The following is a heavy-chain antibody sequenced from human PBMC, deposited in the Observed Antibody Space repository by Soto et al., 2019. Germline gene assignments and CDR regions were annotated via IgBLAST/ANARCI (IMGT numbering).Heavy chain of an antibody. CDR1: GYTFTSYA. Sequence: VSVKVYCKAAGYTFTSYAMHWVRQAPGQRLEWMGWINAGNGNTKYSQKFQGRVTITRDTSASTAYMELSSLRSEDTAVYYCARVATVTTQKLYYYYGMDVWGKGTTVTVSS. CDR2: INAGNGNT. V-gene: IGHV1-3*01. D-gene: IGHD4-17*01. CDR3: ARVATVTTQKLYYYYGMDV. J-gene: IGHJ6*04.